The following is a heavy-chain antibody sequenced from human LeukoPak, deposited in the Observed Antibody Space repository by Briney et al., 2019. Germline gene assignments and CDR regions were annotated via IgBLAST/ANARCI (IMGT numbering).Heavy chain of an antibody. CDR3: ARDLSLGAPGGFDY. CDR2: ISSGSTYI. V-gene: IGHV3-21*01. J-gene: IGHJ4*02. CDR1: GFTFRSYS. D-gene: IGHD3-16*01. Sequence: GGSLRLSCAASGFTFRSYSMNWVRQAPGKGLEWVSTISSGSTYIYYADSVKGRFTISRDNAENSVYLQMDSLRGDDTAVYCCARDLSLGAPGGFDYWGQGTLVTVSS.